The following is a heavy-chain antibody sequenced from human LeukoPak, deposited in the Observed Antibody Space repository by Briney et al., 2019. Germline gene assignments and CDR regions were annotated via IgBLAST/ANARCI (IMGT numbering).Heavy chain of an antibody. V-gene: IGHV3-30*04. Sequence: GGSLRLSCAASGFTFSSYAMHWVRQAPGKGLEWVVVISYDGSNKYYADSVKGRFTISRDNSRNTLYLQMNSLRAEDTAVYYCAREQNPWIQLWLPVYWGQGTLVTVSS. CDR2: ISYDGSNK. J-gene: IGHJ4*02. D-gene: IGHD5-18*01. CDR1: GFTFSSYA. CDR3: AREQNPWIQLWLPVY.